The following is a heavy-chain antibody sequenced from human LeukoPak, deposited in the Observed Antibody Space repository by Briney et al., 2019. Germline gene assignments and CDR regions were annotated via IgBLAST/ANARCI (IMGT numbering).Heavy chain of an antibody. CDR3: ARAGAAPLTDY. D-gene: IGHD6-13*01. Sequence: PGGSLRLSCAASRFTFSSYWMHWVRQAPGKGLVWVSRINTDGRSTIYADSVKGRFTISRDNAKNTLYLQMNSLRAEDTAVYYCARAGAAPLTDYWGQGTLVTVSS. CDR1: RFTFSSYW. CDR2: INTDGRST. V-gene: IGHV3-74*01. J-gene: IGHJ4*02.